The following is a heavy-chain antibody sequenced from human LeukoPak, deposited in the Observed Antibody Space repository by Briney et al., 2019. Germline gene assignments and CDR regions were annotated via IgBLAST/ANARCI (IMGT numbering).Heavy chain of an antibody. CDR3: ARELIAAAGTGYFDY. Sequence: ASVKVSCKASGGTFSSYAISWVRQASGQGLEWMGRIIPILGIANYAQKFQGRVTITADKSTSTAYMELSSLRSEDTAVYYCARELIAAAGTGYFDYWGQGTLVTVSS. CDR1: GGTFSSYA. CDR2: IIPILGIA. J-gene: IGHJ4*02. V-gene: IGHV1-69*04. D-gene: IGHD6-13*01.